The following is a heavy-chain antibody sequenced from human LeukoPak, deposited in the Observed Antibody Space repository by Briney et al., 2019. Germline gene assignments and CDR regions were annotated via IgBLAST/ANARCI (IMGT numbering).Heavy chain of an antibody. CDR1: GGSISSYY. J-gene: IGHJ5*02. D-gene: IGHD6-13*01. CDR2: IYYSGST. CDR3: ARVSSSSLYGGDWFDP. Sequence: SETLSLTCTVSGGSISSYYWSWIRQPPGKGLEWIGNIYYSGSTNYNPSLKSRVTISVDTSKSQFSLKVRSVTAADTAVYYCARVSSSSLYGGDWFDPWGQGTLVTVST. V-gene: IGHV4-59*01.